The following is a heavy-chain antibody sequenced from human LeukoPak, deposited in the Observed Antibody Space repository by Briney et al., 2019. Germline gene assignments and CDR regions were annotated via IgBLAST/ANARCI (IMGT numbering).Heavy chain of an antibody. CDR3: ARGPLYSKDPTP. CDR2: IYHSGST. J-gene: IGHJ5*02. D-gene: IGHD4-11*01. Sequence: SQTLSLTCTVSGGSISSGYYWGWIRQPPGKGLEWIGSIYHSGSTYYNPSLKSRVTISVDTSKNQFSLKLSSVTAADTAVYYCARGPLYSKDPTPWGQGTLVTVSS. V-gene: IGHV4-38-2*02. CDR1: GGSISSGYY.